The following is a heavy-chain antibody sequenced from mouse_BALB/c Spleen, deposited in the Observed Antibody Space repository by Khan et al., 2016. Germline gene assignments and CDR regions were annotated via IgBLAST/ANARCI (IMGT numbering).Heavy chain of an antibody. V-gene: IGHV9-3-1*01. CDR2: INTYTGEP. J-gene: IGHJ1*03. CDR3: ARWYYYGSSSHWYFDV. CDR1: GYTFTNYG. Sequence: QIQLVQSGPELKKPGETVKISCKASGYTFTNYGMNRVKQAPGKGLKWMGWINTYTGEPTYADDFKGRFAFSLETSASTAYLQINNLENEDTATYSCARWYYYGSSSHWYFDVWGTGTTVTVAS. D-gene: IGHD1-1*01.